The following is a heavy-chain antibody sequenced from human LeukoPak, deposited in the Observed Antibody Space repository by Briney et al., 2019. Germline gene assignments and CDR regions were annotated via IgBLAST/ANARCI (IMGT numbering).Heavy chain of an antibody. CDR3: AKILTGYRNDAFDI. J-gene: IGHJ3*02. Sequence: GRSLRLSCAASGFTFDDYAMHWVRQAPGKGLEWVSGITWNSGSIGYADSVKGRFIISRDNAKNSLYLQMNSLRAEDTALYYCAKILTGYRNDAFDIWGQGTMVTVSS. CDR1: GFTFDDYA. V-gene: IGHV3-9*01. CDR2: ITWNSGSI. D-gene: IGHD3-9*01.